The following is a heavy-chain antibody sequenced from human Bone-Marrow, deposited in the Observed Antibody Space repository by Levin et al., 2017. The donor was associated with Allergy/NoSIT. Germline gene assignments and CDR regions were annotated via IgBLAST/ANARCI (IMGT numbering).Heavy chain of an antibody. CDR1: GFTFSSYA. CDR3: ARDRESGWYFFY. J-gene: IGHJ4*02. D-gene: IGHD6-19*01. V-gene: IGHV3-30-3*01. Sequence: GESLKISCAASGFTFSSYAMHWVRQAPGKGLEWVAVISYDGSNKYYADSVKGRFTISRDNSKNTLYLQMNSLRAEDTAVYYCARDRESGWYFFYWGQGTLVTVSS. CDR2: ISYDGSNK.